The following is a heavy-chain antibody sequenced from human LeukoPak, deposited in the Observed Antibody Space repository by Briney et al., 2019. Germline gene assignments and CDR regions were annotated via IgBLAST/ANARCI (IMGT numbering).Heavy chain of an antibody. Sequence: GGSLRLSCAASGFTFSNHAMSWVRQAPGKGLEWVSAISGSGGSTYYADSVKGRFTISRDNSKNTLYLQMNSLRAEDTAVYYCAKDHDFWSGYGDYWGQGTLVTVSS. D-gene: IGHD3-3*01. J-gene: IGHJ4*02. CDR3: AKDHDFWSGYGDY. CDR1: GFTFSNHA. V-gene: IGHV3-23*01. CDR2: ISGSGGST.